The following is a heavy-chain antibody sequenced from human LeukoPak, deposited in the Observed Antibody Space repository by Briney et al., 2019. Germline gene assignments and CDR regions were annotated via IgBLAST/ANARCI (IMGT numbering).Heavy chain of an antibody. D-gene: IGHD3-16*02. Sequence: SETLSLTSTVSVGSIGTYYWSCVPDSPGKGLEGGVYIYVTGRTRSNTYLQSRVTISVDPSRNQFFLKMSSVTDADAAVYYCARNIGGGIEDMDVWGKGTKVTVSS. CDR3: ARNIGGGIEDMDV. CDR2: IYVTGRT. CDR1: VGSIGTYY. V-gene: IGHV4-4*09. J-gene: IGHJ6*03.